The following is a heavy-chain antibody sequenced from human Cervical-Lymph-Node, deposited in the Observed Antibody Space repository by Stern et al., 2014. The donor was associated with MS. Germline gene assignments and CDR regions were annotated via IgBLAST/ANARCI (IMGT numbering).Heavy chain of an antibody. D-gene: IGHD6-13*01. CDR1: GFTFDDYA. Sequence: VQLVESGGGLVQPGRSLRLSCAASGFTFDDYAMHWVRQAPGTGLEWVSGISWNSGSIGYADSVKGRFTISRDNAKNSLYLQMNSLRAEDTALYYCAKDFVQYSSSWYYGMDVWGQGTTVTVSS. CDR3: AKDFVQYSSSWYYGMDV. J-gene: IGHJ6*02. CDR2: ISWNSGSI. V-gene: IGHV3-9*01.